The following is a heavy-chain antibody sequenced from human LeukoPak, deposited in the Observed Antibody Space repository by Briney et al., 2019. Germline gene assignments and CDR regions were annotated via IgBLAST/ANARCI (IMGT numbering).Heavy chain of an antibody. Sequence: PGGSLRLSCAASGFTFSDYYMSWIRQAPGKGLEWVSYISSSGSTIFSADALKGRFTISRDDAKNLLYLDMNSLRAEDTAVYYCASGHTAVTRHFDFWGQGTLVTVSS. J-gene: IGHJ4*02. CDR3: ASGHTAVTRHFDF. V-gene: IGHV3-11*04. D-gene: IGHD4-17*01. CDR1: GFTFSDYY. CDR2: ISSSGSTI.